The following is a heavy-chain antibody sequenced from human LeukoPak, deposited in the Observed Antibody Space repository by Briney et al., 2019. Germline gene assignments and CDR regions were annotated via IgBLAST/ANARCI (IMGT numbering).Heavy chain of an antibody. CDR2: IYYSGST. CDR1: GGSISSYY. J-gene: IGHJ5*02. D-gene: IGHD6-19*01. CDR3: ARDPAVAGKNWFDP. V-gene: IGHV4-59*01. Sequence: SETLSLTCTVSGGSISSYYWSWIRQPPGKGLEWIGYIYYSGSTNYNPSLKSRVTISVDTSKNQFSLKLSSVTAADTAVYYCARDPAVAGKNWFDPWGQGTLVTVSS.